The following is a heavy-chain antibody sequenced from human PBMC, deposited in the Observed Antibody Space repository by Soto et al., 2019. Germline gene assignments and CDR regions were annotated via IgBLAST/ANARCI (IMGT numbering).Heavy chain of an antibody. CDR2: VNTPGGNT. J-gene: IGHJ5*02. V-gene: IGHV3-23*01. Sequence: WGSLRLSCAASGFTFTSYAMSWVRQAQGKGLVWFSGVNTPGGNTYYAASVKGRFTISRDNSKNLVYLQMNSLRAEDTAVYYCARGAAAADTDWFDAWGQGALVTVSS. CDR3: ARGAAAADTDWFDA. CDR1: GFTFTSYA. D-gene: IGHD6-13*01.